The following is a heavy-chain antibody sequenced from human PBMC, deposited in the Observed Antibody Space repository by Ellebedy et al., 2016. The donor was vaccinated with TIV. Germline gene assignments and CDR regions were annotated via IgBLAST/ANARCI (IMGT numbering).Heavy chain of an antibody. CDR2: LYSDGTT. Sequence: GESLKISCAASDFDISLHYMNWVHQAPGRGPEWLAILYSDGTTRYTDSVRGRFTVSRDISKNTLYLQMNILRGEDTAIYYCAREPWVQGSFFHLWGQGTLVTVSS. J-gene: IGHJ3*01. CDR3: AREPWVQGSFFHL. D-gene: IGHD7-27*01. CDR1: DFDISLHY. V-gene: IGHV3-53*01.